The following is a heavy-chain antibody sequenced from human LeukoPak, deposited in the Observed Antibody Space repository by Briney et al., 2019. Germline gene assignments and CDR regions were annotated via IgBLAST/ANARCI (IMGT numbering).Heavy chain of an antibody. D-gene: IGHD2/OR15-2a*01. J-gene: IGHJ6*02. CDR3: AKYVSARGPPYALAV. V-gene: IGHV3-23*01. CDR2: ISASGGNT. Sequence: GGSLRLSCAASEFTFSSYAMQWVRQAPGKGLEWVSGISASGGNTWYADSVKGRFTISRDNSKNTLYLQMNSLRAEDTAIYYCAKYVSARGPPYALAVWGQGTTVTVSS. CDR1: EFTFSSYA.